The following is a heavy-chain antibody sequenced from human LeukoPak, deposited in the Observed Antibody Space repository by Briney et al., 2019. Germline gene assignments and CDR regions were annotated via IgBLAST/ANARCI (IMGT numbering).Heavy chain of an antibody. Sequence: GGSLRLSCAASGFTVSSNYMSWVRQAPGKGLEWVSVIYSGGSTYYADSVKGRFTISRDNSKNTLYLQMNSLRAEDTAVYYCARELRIFCSSTSCPSDHDAFDIWGQGTMVTVSS. V-gene: IGHV3-53*01. CDR1: GFTVSSNY. D-gene: IGHD2-2*01. CDR3: ARELRIFCSSTSCPSDHDAFDI. J-gene: IGHJ3*02. CDR2: IYSGGST.